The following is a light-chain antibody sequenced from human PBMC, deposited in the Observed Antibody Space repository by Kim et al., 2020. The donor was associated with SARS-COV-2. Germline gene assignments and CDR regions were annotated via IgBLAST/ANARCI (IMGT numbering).Light chain of an antibody. CDR1: SSNIGANYD. J-gene: IGLJ3*02. Sequence: QMVTISCTGRSSNIGANYDVQWYQHLPGTVPKLLIFATDSRPPGIPDRFTGYKSGTSATLAITGLQVEDEADYYCQSYDRSLSGPVFGGGTQLTVL. CDR2: ATD. CDR3: QSYDRSLSGPV. V-gene: IGLV1-40*01.